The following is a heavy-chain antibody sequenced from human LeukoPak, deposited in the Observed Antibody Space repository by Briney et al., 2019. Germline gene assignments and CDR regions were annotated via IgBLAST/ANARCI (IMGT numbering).Heavy chain of an antibody. D-gene: IGHD2-2*01. CDR3: ARASSYTGHLGW. CDR1: GGSISSYY. V-gene: IGHV4-59*08. CDR2: IYYSGST. J-gene: IGHJ4*02. Sequence: SETLSLTCTVSGGSISSYYWSWIRQPPGKGLEWLGYIYYSGSTNYNPSLKSRVTISVNTSKNQFSLNLISVTAADTAVYYCARASSYTGHLGWWGQGTLVTVSS.